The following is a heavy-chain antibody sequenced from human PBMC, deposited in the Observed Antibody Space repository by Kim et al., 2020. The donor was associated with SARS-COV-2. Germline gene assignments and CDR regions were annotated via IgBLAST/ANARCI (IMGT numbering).Heavy chain of an antibody. V-gene: IGHV4-34*01. J-gene: IGHJ4*02. CDR3: ARGRKNKRGYSYGYGFDY. Sequence: KSRVTISVDTSKHQFSLKLGSVTAADTAVYYCARGRKNKRGYSYGYGFDYWGQGTLVTVSS. D-gene: IGHD5-18*01.